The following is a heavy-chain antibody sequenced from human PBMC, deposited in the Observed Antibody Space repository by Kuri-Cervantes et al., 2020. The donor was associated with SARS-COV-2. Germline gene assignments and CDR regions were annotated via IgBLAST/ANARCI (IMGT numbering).Heavy chain of an antibody. CDR2: ISGSGGST. Sequence: LSLTCAASGFTFSSHAVSWVRQAPGKGLEWVPGISGSGGSTYYADSVKGRFTISRDNSKNTLYLQMNSLRAEDTAVYYCVRDGDHWNFDYWGQGTLVTVSS. D-gene: IGHD1-1*01. CDR3: VRDGDHWNFDY. J-gene: IGHJ4*02. V-gene: IGHV3-23*01. CDR1: GFTFSSHA.